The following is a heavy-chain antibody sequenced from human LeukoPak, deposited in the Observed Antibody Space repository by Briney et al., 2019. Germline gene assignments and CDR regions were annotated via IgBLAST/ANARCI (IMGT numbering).Heavy chain of an antibody. CDR2: IYYSGST. CDR1: GGSISSYY. J-gene: IGHJ6*03. D-gene: IGHD3-10*01. CDR3: ARRSMVRGPLGRKVYYYYMDV. V-gene: IGHV4-59*01. Sequence: SETLSLTCTVSGGSISSYYWSWIRQPPGQGLEWIGYIYYSGSTNYNPSLKSRVTISVDTSKNQFSLKLSSVTAADTAVYYCARRSMVRGPLGRKVYYYYMDVWGKGTTVTISS.